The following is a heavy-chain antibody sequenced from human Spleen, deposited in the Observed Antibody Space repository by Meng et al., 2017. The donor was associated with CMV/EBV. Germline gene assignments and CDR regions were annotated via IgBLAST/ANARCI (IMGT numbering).Heavy chain of an antibody. D-gene: IGHD2-2*01. Sequence: SETLSLTCTVSGGSISSGGYYWSWIRQHPGKGLEWIGYIYYSGSTYYNPSLKSRVTISVDTSKNQFSLKLSSVTAADTAVYYCARAGYCSSTSCQYYFDYWGQGTLVTVSS. V-gene: IGHV4-31*03. CDR3: ARAGYCSSTSCQYYFDY. CDR1: GGSISSGGYY. CDR2: IYYSGST. J-gene: IGHJ4*02.